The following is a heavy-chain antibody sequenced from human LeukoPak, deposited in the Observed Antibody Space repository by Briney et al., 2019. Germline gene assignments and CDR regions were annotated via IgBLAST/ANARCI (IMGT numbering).Heavy chain of an antibody. Sequence: ASVKVSCKASGYTFTGYYMHWVRQAPGQGLEWMGWINPNSGGTNYAQKFQGRVTMTRDTSISTAYMELSRLRSDDTAVYYCAKPAYDILTGYYNVYYYYMDVWGKGTTVTVSS. J-gene: IGHJ6*03. CDR3: AKPAYDILTGYYNVYYYYMDV. CDR1: GYTFTGYY. CDR2: INPNSGGT. V-gene: IGHV1-2*02. D-gene: IGHD3-9*01.